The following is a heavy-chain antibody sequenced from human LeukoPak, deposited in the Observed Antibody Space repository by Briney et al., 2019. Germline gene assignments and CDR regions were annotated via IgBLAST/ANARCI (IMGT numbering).Heavy chain of an antibody. Sequence: GGSLRLSCAASEFTFSSYNMNWVRQAPGKGLEWVSSISSSSSYIYYADSVQGRFTISRDNAKNSLYLQMNNLRAEDTAVYYCARSVLPPGNYVSYYMDVWGKGTTVTISS. CDR3: ARSVLPPGNYVSYYMDV. D-gene: IGHD2-2*01. J-gene: IGHJ6*03. CDR2: ISSSSSYI. V-gene: IGHV3-21*06. CDR1: EFTFSSYN.